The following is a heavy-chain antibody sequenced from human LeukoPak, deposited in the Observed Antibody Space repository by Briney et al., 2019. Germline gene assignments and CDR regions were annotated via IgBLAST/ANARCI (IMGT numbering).Heavy chain of an antibody. V-gene: IGHV1-8*01. CDR2: MNPNSGNT. CDR3: ARGSPVGYYYGSGDYFDY. J-gene: IGHJ4*02. Sequence: ASVKVSCKASGYTFTSYDINWVRQATGQGLEWTGWMNPNSGNTGYAQKFQGRVTMTRNTSISTAYMELSSLRSEDTAVYYCARGSPVGYYYGSGDYFDYWGQGTLVTVSS. CDR1: GYTFTSYD. D-gene: IGHD3-10*01.